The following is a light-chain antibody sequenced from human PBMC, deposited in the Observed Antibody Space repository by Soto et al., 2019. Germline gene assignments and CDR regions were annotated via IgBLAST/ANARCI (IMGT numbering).Light chain of an antibody. V-gene: IGLV1-44*01. CDR3: AAWDDSLNGPV. J-gene: IGLJ2*01. CDR1: SSNIGNNT. Sequence: QSVLTQPPSASGTPGQRVTISCSGSSSNIGNNTVNWYQQLPGTAPKLLIYSNNQRPSGVPNQFSGSKSGTSASLAISGLQSEDEADYYCAAWDDSLNGPVFGGGTKLTVL. CDR2: SNN.